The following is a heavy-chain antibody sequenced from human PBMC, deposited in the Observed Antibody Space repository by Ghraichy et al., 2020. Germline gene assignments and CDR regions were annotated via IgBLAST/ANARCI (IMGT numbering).Heavy chain of an antibody. V-gene: IGHV3-30*02. CDR3: GEDSSNWGLDH. D-gene: IGHD7-27*01. CDR2: IRYDGSNE. J-gene: IGHJ4*02. CDR1: GFTFSSYA. Sequence: GGSLRLSCAASGFTFSSYAMSWVRQAPGKGLVWVAFIRYDGSNEYYADSVKGRFTISKDNSKNTLYLNLNSLRAEDTAVYHCGEDSSNWGLDHWGQGTLVAVSS.